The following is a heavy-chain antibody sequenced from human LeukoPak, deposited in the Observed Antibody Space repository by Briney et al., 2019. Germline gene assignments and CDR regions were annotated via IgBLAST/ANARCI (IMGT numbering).Heavy chain of an antibody. D-gene: IGHD3-22*01. CDR1: GFSFSSYS. V-gene: IGHV3-21*01. CDR3: ARGNYYDGYFDY. J-gene: IGHJ4*02. CDR2: LSSSSSYI. Sequence: GGSLRLSCAASGFSFSSYSMNWVRQAPGKGLEWVSPLSSSSSYIYYAGSVKGRFTISRDNPKNSLYLQINSLRAEDTAVYYCARGNYYDGYFDYWGQGTLVTVSS.